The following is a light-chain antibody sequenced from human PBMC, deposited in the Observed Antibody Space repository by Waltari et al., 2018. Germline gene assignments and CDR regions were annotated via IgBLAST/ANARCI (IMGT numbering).Light chain of an antibody. CDR3: QAWDSSTLG. J-gene: IGLJ2*01. Sequence: SYELTQPPSVSVSPGQTATITCSGDKLGDKYACWYQQKTGQSPVLVIYQDTKRPAGIPERLSASNSGNTATLTISGAQAVDEADYYCQAWDSSTLGFGGGTKLTVL. CDR1: KLGDKY. V-gene: IGLV3-1*01. CDR2: QDT.